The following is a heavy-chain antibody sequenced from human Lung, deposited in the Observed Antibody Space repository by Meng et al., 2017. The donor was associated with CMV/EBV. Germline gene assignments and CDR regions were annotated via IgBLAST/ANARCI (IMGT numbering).Heavy chain of an antibody. D-gene: IGHD3-3*01. CDR2: IYYSGST. CDR1: GGSISSYY. CDR3: ARVDGTYYDFWSGSVGRWLDP. J-gene: IGHJ5*02. Sequence: SXTXSLXCTVSGGSISSYYWSWIRQPPGKGLEWIGYIYYSGSTNYNPSLKSRVAISVDTSKNQFSLKLISVTTADPAVYYYARVDGTYYDFWSGSVGRWLDPXGQGXLVTVSS. V-gene: IGHV4-59*01.